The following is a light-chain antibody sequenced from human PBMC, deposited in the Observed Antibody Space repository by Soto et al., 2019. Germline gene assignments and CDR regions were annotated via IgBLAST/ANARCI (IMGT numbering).Light chain of an antibody. CDR1: SSNIGATA. CDR3: AAWDDFLNGWV. Sequence: QAVVTQPPSASGTPGQRVTISCSGSSSNIGATAVNWYQQFPRTAPKVLIYSNDQRPSGVPGRFSGSKSGTSASLAISGLQSEDEADYYCAAWDDFLNGWVFGGGTKVTVL. CDR2: SND. J-gene: IGLJ3*02. V-gene: IGLV1-44*01.